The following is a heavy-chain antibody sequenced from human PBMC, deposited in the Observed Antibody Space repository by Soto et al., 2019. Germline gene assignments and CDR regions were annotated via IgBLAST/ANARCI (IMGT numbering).Heavy chain of an antibody. Sequence: SETLSLTCAVCGGSFSGYYWSWIRQPPGKGLEWIGEINHSGSTNYNPSLKSRVTISVDTSKNQFSLKLSSVTAADTAVYYCARAKIAVAYYYYGMDVWGQGTTVTVSS. V-gene: IGHV4-34*01. CDR1: GGSFSGYY. D-gene: IGHD6-19*01. CDR3: ARAKIAVAYYYYGMDV. J-gene: IGHJ6*02. CDR2: INHSGST.